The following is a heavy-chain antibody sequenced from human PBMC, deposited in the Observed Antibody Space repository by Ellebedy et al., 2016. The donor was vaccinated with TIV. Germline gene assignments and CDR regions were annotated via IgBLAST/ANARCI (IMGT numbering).Heavy chain of an antibody. J-gene: IGHJ4*02. V-gene: IGHV3-30*19. CDR3: ARDSSGGPGPSSYGSDY. CDR1: GITFRTSG. CDR2: ISSNEVDT. Sequence: GGSLRLSXAASGITFRTSGMHWVRQAPGKGLEWVALISSNEVDTYYADSVRGRFTISRDTSKNTLYLQIDSLRPEDTAVYFCARDSSGGPGPSSYGSDYWGRGILVSVSS. D-gene: IGHD5-18*01.